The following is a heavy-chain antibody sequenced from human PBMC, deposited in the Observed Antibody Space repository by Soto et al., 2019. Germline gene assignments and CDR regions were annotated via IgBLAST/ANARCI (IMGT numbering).Heavy chain of an antibody. Sequence: EVQLVESGGGLVQPGGSLRLSCAASGFTFTSYSMNWVRQAPGKGLEWVSYISRSSSDIYYADSVKGRFTISRDNVKNSVYLQINSLRAEDTAVYYCASDTGTTVNYWGQGTLITVSS. J-gene: IGHJ4*02. CDR2: ISRSSSDI. V-gene: IGHV3-48*01. D-gene: IGHD1-1*01. CDR1: GFTFTSYS. CDR3: ASDTGTTVNY.